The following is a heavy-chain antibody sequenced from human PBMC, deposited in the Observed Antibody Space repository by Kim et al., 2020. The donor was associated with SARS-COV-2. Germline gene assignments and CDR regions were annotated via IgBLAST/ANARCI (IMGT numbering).Heavy chain of an antibody. Sequence: GGSLRLSCAASGFIFSGSAMHWVRQASGKGLEWVGRIRSKANSYATAYAASVKGRFSISRDDSKNTAYLQMNSLKTEDTAVYYCTRYNDNYCMDVWGQGTTVTVSS. CDR3: TRYNDNYCMDV. CDR2: IRSKANSYAT. CDR1: GFIFSGSA. J-gene: IGHJ6*02. V-gene: IGHV3-73*01.